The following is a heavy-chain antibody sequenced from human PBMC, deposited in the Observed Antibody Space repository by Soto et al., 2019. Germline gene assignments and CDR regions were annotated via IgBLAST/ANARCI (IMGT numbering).Heavy chain of an antibody. D-gene: IGHD2-15*01. V-gene: IGHV4-31*03. J-gene: IGHJ4*02. CDR2: IYYSGRT. CDR3: ARGSLLVATLSDY. Sequence: QVQLQESGPGLVKPSQTLSLTCTVSGGSISSGGYYWSWIRQHPGKGLAWIGYIYYSGRTYSHPPLNGRXPXSXCXXKTQFSPKPSSVTVADTAVYYGARGSLLVATLSDYWCPGTLVPASS. CDR1: GGSISSGGYY.